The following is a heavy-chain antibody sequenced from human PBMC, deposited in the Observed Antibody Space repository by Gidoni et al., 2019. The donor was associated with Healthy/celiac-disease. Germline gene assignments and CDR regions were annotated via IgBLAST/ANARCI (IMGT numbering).Heavy chain of an antibody. D-gene: IGHD2-2*01. CDR3: AKDSLYCSSTSCPDYYYYGMDV. J-gene: IGHJ6*02. V-gene: IGHV3-23*01. Sequence: EVQLLESGGGLVQPGGSLRLSCAASGFTFSSYAMSWVRQAPGKGLEWVSAISGSGGSTYCADSVKGRFTISRDNSKNTLYLQMNSLRAEDTAVYYCAKDSLYCSSTSCPDYYYYGMDVWGQGTTVTVSS. CDR1: GFTFSSYA. CDR2: ISGSGGST.